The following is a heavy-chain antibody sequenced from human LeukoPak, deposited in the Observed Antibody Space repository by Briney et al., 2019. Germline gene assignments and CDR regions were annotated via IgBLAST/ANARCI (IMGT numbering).Heavy chain of an antibody. CDR2: IYYSGST. V-gene: IGHV4-59*08. Sequence: PSETLSLTCTVSGGAISGYYWSWIRQPPGKGLECIGHIYYSGSTNYNPSLRSRVTISIDTSKNQFSLILSSMTAADTAVYYCARRATNCSSTSCFYWFDPWGQGTLVTVSS. D-gene: IGHD2-2*01. J-gene: IGHJ5*02. CDR1: GGAISGYY. CDR3: ARRATNCSSTSCFYWFDP.